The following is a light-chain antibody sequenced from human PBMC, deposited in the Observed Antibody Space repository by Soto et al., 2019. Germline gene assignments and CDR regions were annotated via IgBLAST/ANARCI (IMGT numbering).Light chain of an antibody. CDR1: QSLRSS. CDR3: QQYTNWPQT. CDR2: DAS. J-gene: IGKJ1*01. V-gene: IGKV3-15*01. Sequence: ETMMTQSPDTLSVSLGERATLSCRASQSLRSSLAWYQQKPGQAPRLLIYDASTRATGIPARFSGSGSGTDFTLTISGLKSEDFAVYYCQQYTNWPQTFGQGTKVEIK.